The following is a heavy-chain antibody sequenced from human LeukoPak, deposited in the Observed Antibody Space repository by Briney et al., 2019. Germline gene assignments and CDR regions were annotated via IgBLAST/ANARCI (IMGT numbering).Heavy chain of an antibody. Sequence: SETLSLTCTVSGGSISSSSYYWGWIRQPPGKGLEWIGSIYYSGSTYYNPSLKSRVTISVDTSKNQFSLKLSSVTAADTAVYYCASTRDYDSSGFDYWGQGTLVTVSS. CDR1: GGSISSSSYY. V-gene: IGHV4-39*07. CDR2: IYYSGST. J-gene: IGHJ4*02. D-gene: IGHD3-22*01. CDR3: ASTRDYDSSGFDY.